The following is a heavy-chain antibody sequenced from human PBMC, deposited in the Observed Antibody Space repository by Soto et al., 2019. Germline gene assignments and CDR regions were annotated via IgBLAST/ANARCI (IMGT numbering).Heavy chain of an antibody. CDR1: GGSISSGGYS. D-gene: IGHD4-17*01. V-gene: IGHV4-30-2*01. CDR2: IFHSGST. Sequence: SETLSLTCAVSGGSISSGGYSWSWIRQPPGKGLEWIGYIFHSGSTNYDPSLKSRVTISVDTSKNQFSLKLSSVTAADTAVYYCARDRDYEGIDYWGQGTLVTVSS. J-gene: IGHJ4*02. CDR3: ARDRDYEGIDY.